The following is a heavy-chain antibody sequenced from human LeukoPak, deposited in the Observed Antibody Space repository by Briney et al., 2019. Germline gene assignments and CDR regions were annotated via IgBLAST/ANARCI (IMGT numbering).Heavy chain of an antibody. Sequence: GGSLRLSCAASGFTFTNYWMSWVRQPPGKGLEWVANIRHDESEIYYVDPVKGRFTISRDNAKDPLFLQMNSLRAEDTAVYYCARDPGRSGWDYWGQGALVTVSS. D-gene: IGHD6-19*01. J-gene: IGHJ4*02. V-gene: IGHV3-7*01. CDR3: ARDPGRSGWDY. CDR1: GFTFTNYW. CDR2: IRHDESEI.